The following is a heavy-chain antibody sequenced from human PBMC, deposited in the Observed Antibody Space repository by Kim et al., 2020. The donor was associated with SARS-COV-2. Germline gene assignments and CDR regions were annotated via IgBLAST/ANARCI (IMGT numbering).Heavy chain of an antibody. D-gene: IGHD3-16*01. CDR2: ISYSGNFI. V-gene: IGHV3-21*01. J-gene: IGHJ4*02. CDR3: ASSPVIIITQYYFDH. Sequence: GGSLRLSCAASGLTFSSYSMNWVRQAPGKGLEWVSSISYSGNFISYTDSVEGRFTISRDNAKNSLYLQMNSLRAEDTAVYYCASSPVIIITQYYFDHWGQGTLVTVSS. CDR1: GLTFSSYS.